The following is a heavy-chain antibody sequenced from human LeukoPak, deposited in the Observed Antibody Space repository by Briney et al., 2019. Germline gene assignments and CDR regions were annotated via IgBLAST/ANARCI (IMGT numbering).Heavy chain of an antibody. CDR2: IYSGGST. V-gene: IGHV3-53*05. CDR3: AKATGVVTHHFNAFDI. Sequence: RGSLRLSCAASGFTVSSNYMSWVRQAPGKGLEWVSVIYSGGSTYYADFVKGRFTISRDNAKNSLYLQMNSLRAEDTALYYCAKATGVVTHHFNAFDIWGQGTMVTVSS. J-gene: IGHJ3*02. D-gene: IGHD4-23*01. CDR1: GFTVSSNY.